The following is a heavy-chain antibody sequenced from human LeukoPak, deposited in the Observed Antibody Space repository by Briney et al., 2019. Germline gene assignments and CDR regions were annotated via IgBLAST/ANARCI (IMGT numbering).Heavy chain of an antibody. V-gene: IGHV4-59*01. D-gene: IGHD2-2*01. Sequence: PSETLSLTCTVSGGSISSYYWSWIRQPPGKGLEWIGYIYCSGSINYNPSLKSRVTISVDTSKNQFSLKLSSVTAADTAVYYCARARSPFLGYCSSTSCEGQYYFDYWGQGTLVTVSS. CDR1: GGSISSYY. CDR2: IYCSGSI. CDR3: ARARSPFLGYCSSTSCEGQYYFDY. J-gene: IGHJ4*02.